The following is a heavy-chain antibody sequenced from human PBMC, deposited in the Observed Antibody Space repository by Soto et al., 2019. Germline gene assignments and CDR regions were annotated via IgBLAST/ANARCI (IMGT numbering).Heavy chain of an antibody. CDR3: AAGSRGWTEGLIYYYYGMDV. CDR2: IVVGSGNT. CDR1: GFTFTGSA. Sequence: SVQVSCKASGFTFTGSALQWVRQARGQRLEWIGWIVVGSGNTNYAQKFQERVTITRDMSTSTAYMELSSLRSEDTAVYYCAAGSRGWTEGLIYYYYGMDVWGQGTTVTVSS. D-gene: IGHD6-19*01. V-gene: IGHV1-58*01. J-gene: IGHJ6*02.